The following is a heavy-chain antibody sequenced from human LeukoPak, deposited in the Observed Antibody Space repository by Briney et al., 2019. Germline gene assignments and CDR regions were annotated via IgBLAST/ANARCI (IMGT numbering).Heavy chain of an antibody. V-gene: IGHV4-61*01. CDR1: GGPVSSGSYY. CDR3: ARDYYGSGSYPNPNYGMDV. J-gene: IGHJ6*04. Sequence: SETLSLTCTVSGGPVSSGSYYWSWIRQPPGKGLEWIGYIYYSGSTNYNPSLKSRVTISVDTSKNQFSLKLSSVTAADTAVYYCARDYYGSGSYPNPNYGMDVWGKGTTVTVSS. D-gene: IGHD3-10*01. CDR2: IYYSGST.